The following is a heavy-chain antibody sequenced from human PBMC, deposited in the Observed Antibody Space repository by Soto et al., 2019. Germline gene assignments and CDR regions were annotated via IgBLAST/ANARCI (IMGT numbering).Heavy chain of an antibody. D-gene: IGHD3-9*01. CDR2: ISGSGGST. Sequence: EVQLLESGGGLVQPGGSLRLSCAASGFTFSSYAMSWVRQAPGKGLEWVSAISGSGGSTYYADSVKGRFTISRDNSKNTLYLQMNSLRAEDTAVYYCARYYDILTGWSPTLTYYYYYGMDVWGQGTTVTVSS. CDR1: GFTFSSYA. V-gene: IGHV3-23*01. CDR3: ARYYDILTGWSPTLTYYYYYGMDV. J-gene: IGHJ6*02.